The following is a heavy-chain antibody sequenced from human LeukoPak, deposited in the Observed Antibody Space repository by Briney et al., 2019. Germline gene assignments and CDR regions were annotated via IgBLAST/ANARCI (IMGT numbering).Heavy chain of an antibody. D-gene: IGHD6-6*01. CDR2: ISHIGST. V-gene: IGHV4-59*12. Sequence: PSETLSLTCTVSGGSISSYYWSWIRQPPGKGLEWIGYISHIGSTNYNPSLRSRVSVSVDTSKNQFSLKLSFVTAADTAVYYCARIEYSSSCDYWGQGTLVTVSS. CDR3: ARIEYSSSCDY. CDR1: GGSISSYY. J-gene: IGHJ4*02.